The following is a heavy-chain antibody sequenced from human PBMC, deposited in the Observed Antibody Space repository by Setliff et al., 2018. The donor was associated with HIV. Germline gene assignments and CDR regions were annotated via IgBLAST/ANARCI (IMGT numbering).Heavy chain of an antibody. CDR2: MNPSDGEA. CDR3: VRGGGSSAYPPFEY. J-gene: IGHJ4*02. D-gene: IGHD3-16*01. Sequence: EASVKVSCKAYEYKFNNYYYHWVRQAPGQGLEWMAIMNPSDGEANYAQKFQGRLTVTRDTSTSTVYMDLSSLRSEDTAVYYCVRGGGSSAYPPFEYWGQGTLVTVSS. V-gene: IGHV1-46*02. CDR1: EYKFNNYY.